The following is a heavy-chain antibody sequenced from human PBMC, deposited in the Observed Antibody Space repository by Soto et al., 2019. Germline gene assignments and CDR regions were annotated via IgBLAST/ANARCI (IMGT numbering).Heavy chain of an antibody. CDR2: INSDGSST. J-gene: IGHJ6*03. CDR3: ARVGGSSSSGSYYYYYMDV. CDR1: GFTFSSYW. Sequence: GGSLRLSCAASGFTFSSYWMHWVRQAPGKGLVWVSRINSDGSSTSYADSVKGRFTISRDNAKNTLYLQMNSLRAEDTAVYYCARVGGSSSSGSYYYYYMDVWGKGTTVTVSS. V-gene: IGHV3-74*01. D-gene: IGHD6-6*01.